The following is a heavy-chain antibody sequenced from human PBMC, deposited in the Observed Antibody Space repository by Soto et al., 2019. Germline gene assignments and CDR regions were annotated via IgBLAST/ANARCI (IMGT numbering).Heavy chain of an antibody. Sequence: LRLSCAASGFTFSSYAMHWVRQAPGKGLEWVAVISYDGSNKYYADSVKGRFTISRDNSKNTLYLQMNSLRAEDTAVYYCARDAPIEQLVLDYWGQGTLVTVSS. J-gene: IGHJ4*02. CDR3: ARDAPIEQLVLDY. CDR1: GFTFSSYA. V-gene: IGHV3-30-3*01. D-gene: IGHD6-6*01. CDR2: ISYDGSNK.